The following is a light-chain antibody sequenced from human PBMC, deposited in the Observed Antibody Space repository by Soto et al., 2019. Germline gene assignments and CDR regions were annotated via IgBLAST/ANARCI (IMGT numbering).Light chain of an antibody. J-gene: IGKJ4*01. V-gene: IGKV3-15*01. CDR3: QQYNDWPLT. Sequence: EVVMTQSPATLSVSPGEGATLSCRASQSVSSKLAWYQQKPGQAPSLLIYSASTRATGFPARFSGSGSGTEFTLTISSLQSEDLAVYYCQQYNDWPLTFGGGTKVEIK. CDR2: SAS. CDR1: QSVSSK.